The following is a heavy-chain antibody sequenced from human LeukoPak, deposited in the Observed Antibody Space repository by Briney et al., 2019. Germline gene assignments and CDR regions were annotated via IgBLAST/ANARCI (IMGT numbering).Heavy chain of an antibody. CDR2: ISNDGSKK. V-gene: IGHV3-30*03. Sequence: GGSLRLSCAASGFTFSPYSINWIRQAPGKGLEWVAVISNDGSKKDYADSVKGRFTISRDNSKNTLYLQMNSLRAEDTAVYYCARGARKGDDYGGFFDYWGQGTLVTVSS. J-gene: IGHJ4*02. D-gene: IGHD4-23*01. CDR3: ARGARKGDDYGGFFDY. CDR1: GFTFSPYS.